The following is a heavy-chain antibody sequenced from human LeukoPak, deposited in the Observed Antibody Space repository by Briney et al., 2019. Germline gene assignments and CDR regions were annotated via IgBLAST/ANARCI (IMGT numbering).Heavy chain of an antibody. CDR3: ARGRLGYCSSTSCYLIDY. D-gene: IGHD2-2*01. CDR2: MNPNSGNT. J-gene: IGHJ4*02. CDR1: GYTFTSYY. V-gene: IGHV1-8*02. Sequence: ASVKVSCKASGYTFTSYYMHWVRQAPGQGLEWMGWMNPNSGNTGYAQKFQGRVTMTRNTSISTAYMELSSLRSEDTAVYYCARGRLGYCSSTSCYLIDYWGQGTLVTVSS.